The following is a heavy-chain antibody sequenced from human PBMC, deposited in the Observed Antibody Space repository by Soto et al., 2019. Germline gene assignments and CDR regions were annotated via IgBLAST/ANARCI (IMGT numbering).Heavy chain of an antibody. D-gene: IGHD2-15*01. CDR2: ISSSGYI. Sequence: EVQLVESGGGLVKPGGSLRLSCAASGFNFNSYTINWVRQAPGKRLEWLSSISSSGYIFSTDSVRGRFTISRDNAKNSVYLQMNSRRAEDTAVYFCARDGSGGSCYPGMDVWGQGTTVTVSS. CDR3: ARDGSGGSCYPGMDV. J-gene: IGHJ6*02. V-gene: IGHV3-21*01. CDR1: GFNFNSYT.